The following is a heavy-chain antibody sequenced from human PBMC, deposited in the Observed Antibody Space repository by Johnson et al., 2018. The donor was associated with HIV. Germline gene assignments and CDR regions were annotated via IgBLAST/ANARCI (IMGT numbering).Heavy chain of an antibody. CDR3: AVVQWLPDDVFNI. J-gene: IGHJ3*02. Sequence: VQLVESGGDLVQPGGSLRLSCVGSGFTFSTNWMHWVRQAPGKGLVWVSRINSDGSSTSYADSVKGRLTISRDNAKNTLYLQMDSLGAEDSAVYYCAVVQWLPDDVFNIWGQGTMVTVSS. D-gene: IGHD5-18*01. V-gene: IGHV3-74*01. CDR2: INSDGSST. CDR1: GFTFSTNW.